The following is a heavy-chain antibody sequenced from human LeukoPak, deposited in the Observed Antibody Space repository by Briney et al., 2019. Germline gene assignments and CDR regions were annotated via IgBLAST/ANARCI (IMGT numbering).Heavy chain of an antibody. D-gene: IGHD6-19*01. CDR2: IVVGSGNT. J-gene: IGHJ4*02. Sequence: ASVKVSCKASGFTFTSSAMQWVRQARGQRLEWIGWIVVGSGNTNYAQKFQERVTITRDMSTSTAYMELSSLRSEDTAVYYCAREIITSVAGINYFDYWGQGTLVTVSS. CDR3: AREIITSVAGINYFDY. CDR1: GFTFTSSA. V-gene: IGHV1-58*02.